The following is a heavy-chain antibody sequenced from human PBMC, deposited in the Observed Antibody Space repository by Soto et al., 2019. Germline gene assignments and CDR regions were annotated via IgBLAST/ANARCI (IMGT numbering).Heavy chain of an antibody. CDR3: AKYLSNGSPDY. Sequence: EVQLLESGGALVQPGGSLRLSCAASGFTFSSYAMSWVRQAPGKGLEWVSLISGSGGGTYYADSVKGRFTISRDNSKNKLYMQMNSLSAEGPAVFYCAKYLSNGSPDYWGQGTLFTVSS. J-gene: IGHJ4*02. CDR1: GFTFSSYA. CDR2: ISGSGGGT. V-gene: IGHV3-23*01. D-gene: IGHD2-15*01.